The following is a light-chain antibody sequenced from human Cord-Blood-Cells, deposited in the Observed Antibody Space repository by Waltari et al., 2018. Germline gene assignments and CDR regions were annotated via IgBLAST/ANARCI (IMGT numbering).Light chain of an antibody. J-gene: IGLJ2*01. CDR2: DVS. CDR3: CSYAGSYVV. CDR1: SREVGGYNY. Sequence: QSALTQPRSVSGSPGQSVTLSCTGTSREVGGYNYVSWYQQTPGKPPKLMIYDVSKRPSGVPDRFSGSKSGNTASLTISGLQAEDEADYYCCSYAGSYVVFGGGTKLTVL. V-gene: IGLV2-11*01.